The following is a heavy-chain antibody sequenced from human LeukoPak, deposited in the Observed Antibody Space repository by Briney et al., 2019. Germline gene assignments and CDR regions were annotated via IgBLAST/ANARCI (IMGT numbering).Heavy chain of an antibody. V-gene: IGHV4-39*01. CDR1: GGSISSSSYY. Sequence: PSETLSLTCTVSGGSISSSSYYWGWIRQPPGKGLEWIGSIYYSGSTYYNPSLKSRVTISVDTSKNQFSLKLSSATAADTAVYYCASYYYDSSAYYGPFDYWGQGTLVTVSS. CDR3: ASYYYDSSAYYGPFDY. J-gene: IGHJ4*02. CDR2: IYYSGST. D-gene: IGHD3-22*01.